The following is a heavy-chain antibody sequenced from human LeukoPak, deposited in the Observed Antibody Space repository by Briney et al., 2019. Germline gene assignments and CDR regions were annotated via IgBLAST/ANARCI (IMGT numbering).Heavy chain of an antibody. CDR1: GFTFSSYS. CDR2: LSSDGSNK. CDR3: ARVYYDSTGYPGGIDC. D-gene: IGHD3-22*01. V-gene: IGHV3-30-3*01. Sequence: GRSLRLSCAASGFTFSSYSMHWVRQAPGKGLEWVAILSSDGSNKYYAGSVKDRFTISRDNSKNTLYLQMNSLRPEDTAVYYCARVYYDSTGYPGGIDCWGHGTLVTVSS. J-gene: IGHJ4*01.